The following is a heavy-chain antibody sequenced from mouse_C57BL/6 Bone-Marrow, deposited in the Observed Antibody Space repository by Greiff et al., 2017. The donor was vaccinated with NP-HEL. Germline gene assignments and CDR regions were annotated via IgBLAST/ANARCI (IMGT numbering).Heavy chain of an antibody. CDR3: ASFHYDYPFDY. V-gene: IGHV3-6*01. J-gene: IGHJ2*01. Sequence: EVKLMESGPGLVKPSQSLSLTCSVTGYSITSGYYWNWIRQFPGNKLEWMGYISYDGSNNYNPSLKNRISITRDTSKNQFFLKLNSVTTEDTATYYCASFHYDYPFDYWGQGTTLTVSS. CDR2: ISYDGSN. CDR1: GYSITSGYY. D-gene: IGHD2-4*01.